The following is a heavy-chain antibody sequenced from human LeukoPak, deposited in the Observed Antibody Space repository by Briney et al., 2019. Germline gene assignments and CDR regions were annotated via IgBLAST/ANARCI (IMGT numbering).Heavy chain of an antibody. D-gene: IGHD3-10*02. CDR2: MNHNSGNT. J-gene: IGHJ4*02. CDR3: ARGAVPQKDFDY. Sequence: ASVKVSCKASGYTFTSYDINWVRQATGQGLEWMGWMNHNSGNTGYAQKFQGRVTMTRNTSISKAYMELSSLRSEDTAVYYCARGAVPQKDFDYWGQGTLVTVSS. V-gene: IGHV1-8*01. CDR1: GYTFTSYD.